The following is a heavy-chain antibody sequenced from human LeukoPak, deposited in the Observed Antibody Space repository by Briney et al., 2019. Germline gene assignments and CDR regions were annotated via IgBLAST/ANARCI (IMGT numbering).Heavy chain of an antibody. D-gene: IGHD3-22*01. Sequence: GGSLRLSCAASGFTFSSYAMHWVRQAPGKGLEWVAVISYDGSNKYYADTVKGRFTISRDNSKNTLYLQMNSLRAEDTAVYYCARVLNHYYDSSGFDYWGQGTLVTVSS. CDR3: ARVLNHYYDSSGFDY. CDR1: GFTFSSYA. V-gene: IGHV3-30*04. CDR2: ISYDGSNK. J-gene: IGHJ4*02.